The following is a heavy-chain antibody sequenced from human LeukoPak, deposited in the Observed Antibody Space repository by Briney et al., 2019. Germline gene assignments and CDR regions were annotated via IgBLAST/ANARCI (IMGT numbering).Heavy chain of an antibody. CDR2: INSDGSST. V-gene: IGHV3-74*01. D-gene: IGHD2-2*01. J-gene: IGHJ4*02. Sequence: PGGSLRLSCAASGFTFSSYWMHLVRHTPGKGLVWVSRINSDGSSTSYADSVKGRFTISRDNANNTLYLQMNSLRAEDTAIYYCARTSGGYCTSTSCYHDYWGQGTLVTVSS. CDR1: GFTFSSYW. CDR3: ARTSGGYCTSTSCYHDY.